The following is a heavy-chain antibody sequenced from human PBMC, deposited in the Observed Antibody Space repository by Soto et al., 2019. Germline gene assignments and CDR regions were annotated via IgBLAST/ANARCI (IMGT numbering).Heavy chain of an antibody. D-gene: IGHD3-10*01. Sequence: GGSLRLSCTASGFTFGDYTMSWFRQAPGKGLEWVGFIRSKAYGGTTEYAASVKGRFTISRDDSKSIAYLQMNSLKTEDTAVYYCTSGSGSTTAPDYWGQGTLVTVSS. CDR1: GFTFGDYT. CDR3: TSGSGSTTAPDY. V-gene: IGHV3-49*03. CDR2: IRSKAYGGTT. J-gene: IGHJ4*02.